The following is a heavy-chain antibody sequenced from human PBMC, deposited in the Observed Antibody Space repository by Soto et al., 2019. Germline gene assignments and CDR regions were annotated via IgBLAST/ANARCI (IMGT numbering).Heavy chain of an antibody. CDR2: ISGSGGST. Sequence: GGARRLWCAGSACTFSPDAMIVVRQLPGKGMEWVSAISGSGGSTYYADSVKGRFTISRDNSKNTLYLQMNSLRAEDTAVYYCAKENVYRSSWFGYEYWGPGPRVTVPA. V-gene: IGHV3-23*01. CDR1: ACTFSPDA. D-gene: IGHD6-13*01. CDR3: AKENVYRSSWFGYEY. J-gene: IGHJ4*01.